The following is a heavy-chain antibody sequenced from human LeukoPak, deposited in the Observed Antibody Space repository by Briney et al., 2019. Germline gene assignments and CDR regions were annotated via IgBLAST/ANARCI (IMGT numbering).Heavy chain of an antibody. V-gene: IGHV4-38-2*01. D-gene: IGHD5-24*01. CDR2: IYHSGCT. CDR1: GYSISSGYY. CDR3: ARSPERWLQLLIDY. Sequence: SETLSLACAVSGYSISSGYYWGWIRQPPGQGLEWIGSIYHSGCTYYNPSLKSRVTISVDTSKNQFSLKLSSVTAADTAVYYCARSPERWLQLLIDYWGQGTLVTVSS. J-gene: IGHJ4*02.